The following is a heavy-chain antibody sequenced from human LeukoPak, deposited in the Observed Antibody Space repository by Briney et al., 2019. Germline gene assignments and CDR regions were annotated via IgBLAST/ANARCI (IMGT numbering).Heavy chain of an antibody. CDR2: ISSSGITI. V-gene: IGHV3-48*01. CDR1: GFTFSTYS. Sequence: GGSLRLSCAASGFTFSTYSMNWVRQAPGKGLEWVSYISSSGITIYYADSVRGRFTISRDNAKNSLYLQMNSLGAEDTAVYYCARVRKNYYFDYWGQGTLVTVSS. CDR3: ARVRKNYYFDY. J-gene: IGHJ4*02.